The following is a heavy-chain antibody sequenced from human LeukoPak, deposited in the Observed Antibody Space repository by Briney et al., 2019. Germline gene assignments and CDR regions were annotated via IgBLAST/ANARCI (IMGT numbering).Heavy chain of an antibody. J-gene: IGHJ4*02. V-gene: IGHV4-4*02. CDR2: IYHSGST. CDR1: GGSISSSNW. CDR3: ARGGQQQLVLLPFDY. D-gene: IGHD6-13*01. Sequence: SGTLSLTCAVSGGSISSSNWWSWVRQPPGKGLEWIGEIYHSGSTNYNPSLKSRVTISVDKSKNQFSLKLSSVTAADTAVYYCARGGQQQLVLLPFDYWGQGTLVTVSS.